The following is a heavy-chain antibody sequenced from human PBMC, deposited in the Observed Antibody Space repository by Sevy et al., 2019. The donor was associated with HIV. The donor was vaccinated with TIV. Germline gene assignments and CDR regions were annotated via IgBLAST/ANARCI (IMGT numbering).Heavy chain of an antibody. D-gene: IGHD1-20*01. CDR1: GFTFTAYA. Sequence: GSLRLSCAASGFTFTAYAMSWVRQAPGKGLEWVSTITKSGDNTHYANPVKGRFTISRDSSRNTLYVQMNSLRAEDTAVYYCAKLTEKTAWSFDYWGQGTLVTVSS. CDR2: ITKSGDNT. CDR3: AKLTEKTAWSFDY. J-gene: IGHJ4*02. V-gene: IGHV3-23*01.